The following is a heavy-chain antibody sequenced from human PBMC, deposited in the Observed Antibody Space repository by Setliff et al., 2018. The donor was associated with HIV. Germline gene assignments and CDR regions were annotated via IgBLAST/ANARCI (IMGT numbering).Heavy chain of an antibody. CDR3: ARDLNWGFDY. V-gene: IGHV3-33*01. CDR2: IWYDGSNK. CDR1: GFTFKTDA. D-gene: IGHD7-27*01. J-gene: IGHJ4*02. Sequence: GGSLRLSCAASGFTFKTDAMHWVRQAPGKGLEWVAFIWYDGSNKEFGDSVKGRFTISRDNSKNMVYLEMNNLRVEDTALYYCARDLNWGFDYWGQGTLVTVSS.